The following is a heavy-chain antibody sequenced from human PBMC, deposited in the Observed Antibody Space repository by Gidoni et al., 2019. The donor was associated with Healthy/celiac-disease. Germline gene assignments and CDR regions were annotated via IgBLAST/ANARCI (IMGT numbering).Heavy chain of an antibody. D-gene: IGHD3-22*01. CDR1: GSSISSSSYS. CDR2: IYYSGST. J-gene: IGHJ4*02. V-gene: IGHV4-39*01. CDR3: ARLSDSSGYYYLFYFDY. Sequence: QLQLQESGPGLVTPSETLSRTCTVSGSSISSSSYSWGWIRQPPGKGLAWIGSIYYSGSTSYTPSLKSRVTISVDTSKNQFSLKLSSVTAADTAVYYCARLSDSSGYYYLFYFDYWGQGTLVTVSS.